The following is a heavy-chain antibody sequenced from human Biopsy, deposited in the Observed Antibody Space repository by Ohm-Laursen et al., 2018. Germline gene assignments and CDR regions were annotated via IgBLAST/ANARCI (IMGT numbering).Heavy chain of an antibody. CDR2: INPDGRVK. J-gene: IGHJ4*02. Sequence: SLRLSCAASGFMFSASWMSWVRQAPGKGLEWVANINPDGRVKYFADSVKGRFTISRDNAENSMYLQMTSLTVDDTAVYYCARDERWGQGTLVTVSS. V-gene: IGHV3-7*01. CDR3: ARDER. CDR1: GFMFSASW. D-gene: IGHD5-24*01.